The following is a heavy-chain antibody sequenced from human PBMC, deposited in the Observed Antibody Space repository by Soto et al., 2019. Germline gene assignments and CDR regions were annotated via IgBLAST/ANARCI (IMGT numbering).Heavy chain of an antibody. V-gene: IGHV5-10-1*01. J-gene: IGHJ3*02. CDR1: GYSFTTFW. D-gene: IGHD2-21*02. CDR2: LDPADSFT. CDR3: ARLVVVTAISAFDI. Sequence: GESLKISCNVSGYSFTTFWISWVRQMPEKGLEWMGRLDPADSFTNYSPSFQGHVTISVDKSINTAYLQWSSLKASDTAIYYCARLVVVTAISAFDIWGQGTMVNV.